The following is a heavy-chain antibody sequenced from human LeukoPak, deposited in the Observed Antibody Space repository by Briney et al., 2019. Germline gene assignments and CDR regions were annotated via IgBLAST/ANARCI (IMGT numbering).Heavy chain of an antibody. D-gene: IGHD5-12*01. V-gene: IGHV5-51*01. J-gene: IGHJ4*02. CDR2: IYPGDSNT. CDR1: GYSFTSYW. Sequence: GESLKISCKGSGYSFTSYWIGWVRQMPGKGLEWMGIIYPGDSNTKYSPSFQGQVTISADKSISAAYLQWSSLKASDTAMYYCARRKYEATTEVFDYWGQGTLVTVSS. CDR3: ARRKYEATTEVFDY.